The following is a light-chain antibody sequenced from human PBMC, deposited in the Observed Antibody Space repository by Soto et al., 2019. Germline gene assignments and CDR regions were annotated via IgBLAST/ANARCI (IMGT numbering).Light chain of an antibody. CDR3: QQRSNWPSIT. CDR1: QSVSSY. Sequence: EIVLTHSPATLSLSPGEGATLSCRASQSVSSYLAWYQQKPGQAPRLLIYDASNRATGIPARFSGSGSGTDFTLTINSLEPEDFAVYDCQQRSNWPSITFGQGRLLEV. J-gene: IGKJ5*01. CDR2: DAS. V-gene: IGKV3-11*01.